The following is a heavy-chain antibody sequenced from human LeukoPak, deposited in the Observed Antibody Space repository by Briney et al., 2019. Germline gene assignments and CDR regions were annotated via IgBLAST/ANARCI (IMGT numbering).Heavy chain of an antibody. CDR3: AKDPSAAGYYYYMDV. CDR2: ISGDSGST. J-gene: IGHJ6*03. V-gene: IGHV3-43*02. D-gene: IGHD6-13*01. Sequence: GGSLRLSCAASGFTFDDYAMHWVRQAPGKGLEWVSLISGDSGSTYYADSVKGRFTISRDNSKNSLYLQMNSLRTEDTALYYCAKDPSAAGYYYYMDVWGKGTTVTVSS. CDR1: GFTFDDYA.